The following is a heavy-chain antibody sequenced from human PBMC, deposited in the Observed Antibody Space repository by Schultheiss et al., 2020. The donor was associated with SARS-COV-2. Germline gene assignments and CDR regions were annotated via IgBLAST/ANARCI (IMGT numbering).Heavy chain of an antibody. CDR2: ISSDSSYI. CDR1: GFTFSDYS. J-gene: IGHJ4*02. CDR3: ARGPSTIFGVVIHDTDFDY. V-gene: IGHV3-21*01. D-gene: IGHD3-3*01. Sequence: GGSLRLSCAASGFTFSDYSLNWVRQAPGKGLEWVSSISSDSSYIYYRDSVKGRFTISRDNAKNSLYLQMNSLRAEDTAVYYCARGPSTIFGVVIHDTDFDYWGQGTLVTVSS.